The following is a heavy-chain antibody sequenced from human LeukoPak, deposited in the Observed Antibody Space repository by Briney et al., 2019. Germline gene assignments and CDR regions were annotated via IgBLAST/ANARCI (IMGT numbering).Heavy chain of an antibody. Sequence: GASVKVSCKASGYTFTSYGISWVRQAPGQGLEWMGRIIPILGIANYAQKFQGRVTITADKSTSTAYMELSSLRSEDTAVYYCARDPEPSGEGYYYYYGMDVWGQGTTVTVSS. CDR1: GYTFTSYG. CDR2: IIPILGIA. J-gene: IGHJ6*02. D-gene: IGHD3-10*01. V-gene: IGHV1-69*04. CDR3: ARDPEPSGEGYYYYYGMDV.